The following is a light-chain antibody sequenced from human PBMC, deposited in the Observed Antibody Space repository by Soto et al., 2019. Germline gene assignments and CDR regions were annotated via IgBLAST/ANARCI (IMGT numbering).Light chain of an antibody. Sequence: EVVLTHSPVTLSLSPGERATLSCRASQSFRGLLAWYQQKPGQAPRLLIYDAYNRATGIPPRFSGSGSGTDFTLTISSLEPEDSAVYYCQQRHMWPITFGQGTHWRL. CDR2: DAY. V-gene: IGKV3-11*01. CDR3: QQRHMWPIT. J-gene: IGKJ5*01. CDR1: QSFRGL.